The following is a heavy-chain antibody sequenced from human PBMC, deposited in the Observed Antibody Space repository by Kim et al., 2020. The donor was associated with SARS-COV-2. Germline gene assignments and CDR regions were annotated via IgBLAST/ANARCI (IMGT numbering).Heavy chain of an antibody. D-gene: IGHD3-16*01. Sequence: GGSLRLSCAASGFTFSSYSMNWVRQAPGKGLEWVSYISSSSSTIYYADSVKGRFTISRDNAKNSLYLQMNSLRDEDTAVYYCAREYDYVWGRNPLPTDYWGQGTLVTVSS. J-gene: IGHJ4*02. CDR1: GFTFSSYS. CDR3: AREYDYVWGRNPLPTDY. CDR2: ISSSSSTI. V-gene: IGHV3-48*02.